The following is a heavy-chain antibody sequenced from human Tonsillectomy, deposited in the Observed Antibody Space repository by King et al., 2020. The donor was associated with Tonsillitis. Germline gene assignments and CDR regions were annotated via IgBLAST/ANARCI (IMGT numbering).Heavy chain of an antibody. CDR1: GGTLSSYA. CDR2: IIPISGTA. J-gene: IGHJ4*02. D-gene: IGHD6-13*01. CDR3: ARDRAAGTFDY. Sequence: QLVQSGAEVKKPGSSVKVSCKASGGTLSSYAISWVRQAPGQGPEWMGGIIPISGTANYAQKFQGRVTITADESTSTAYMDLSSLRSEDTAVYYCARDRAAGTFDYWGQGTPVTVSS. V-gene: IGHV1-69*01.